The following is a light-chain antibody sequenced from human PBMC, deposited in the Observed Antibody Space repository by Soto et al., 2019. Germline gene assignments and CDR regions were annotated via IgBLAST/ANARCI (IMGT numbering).Light chain of an antibody. J-gene: IGLJ2*01. CDR2: EVT. V-gene: IGLV2-8*01. CDR1: SSDVGNYNY. Sequence: QSALTQPPSASGSPGQSVTISCTGTSSDVGNYNYVSWYQQHPGKAPKLLIYEVTKRPSGVPDRFSGSKSDNTASLTVSGLQAEDEADYYRISYAGIGNLVVGGGTQLTVL. CDR3: ISYAGIGNLV.